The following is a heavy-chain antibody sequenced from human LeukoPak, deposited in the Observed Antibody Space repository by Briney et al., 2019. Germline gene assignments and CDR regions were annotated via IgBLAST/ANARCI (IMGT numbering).Heavy chain of an antibody. CDR2: ISGSGGST. J-gene: IGHJ4*02. V-gene: IGHV3-23*01. Sequence: GGSLRLSRAASGFTFSSYAMSWVRQAPGKGLEWVSAISGSGGSTYYADSVKGRFTISRDNSKNTLYLQMNSLRAEDTAVYYCAKHAVVTPASDADYWGQGTLVTVSS. CDR1: GFTFSSYA. CDR3: AKHAVVTPASDADY. D-gene: IGHD4-23*01.